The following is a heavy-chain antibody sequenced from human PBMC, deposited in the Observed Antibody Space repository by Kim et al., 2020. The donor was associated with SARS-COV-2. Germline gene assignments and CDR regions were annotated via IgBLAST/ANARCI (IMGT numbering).Heavy chain of an antibody. J-gene: IGHJ3*02. CDR3: AKDLGYCSSTSCYGAFDI. Sequence: QGRVTITRDTSASTAYMELSSLRSEDTAVYYCAKDLGYCSSTSCYGAFDIWGQGTMVTVSS. D-gene: IGHD2-2*01. V-gene: IGHV1-3*01.